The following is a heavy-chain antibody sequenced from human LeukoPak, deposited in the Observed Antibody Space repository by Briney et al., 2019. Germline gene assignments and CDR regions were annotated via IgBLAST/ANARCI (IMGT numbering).Heavy chain of an antibody. V-gene: IGHV1-8*03. Sequence: GASVKVSCKASGYTFTSYDINWVRQATGQGLEWMGWMNPNSGNTGYAQKFQGRVTITRNTSISTAYMELSSLRSDDTAVYYCARVTWFGELFSYGMDVWGLGTTVTVSS. D-gene: IGHD3-10*01. CDR2: MNPNSGNT. CDR3: ARVTWFGELFSYGMDV. CDR1: GYTFTSYD. J-gene: IGHJ6*02.